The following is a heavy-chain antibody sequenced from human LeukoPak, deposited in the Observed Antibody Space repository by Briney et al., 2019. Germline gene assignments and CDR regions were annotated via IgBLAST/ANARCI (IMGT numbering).Heavy chain of an antibody. J-gene: IGHJ4*02. Sequence: ASVKVSCKASGYTFTGYYMHWVRQAPGQGLEWMGRINPNSGGTNYAQKFQGRVTMTRDTSISTAYMELSSLRSEDTAVYYCATEMATITPRIACFDYWGQGTLVTVSS. CDR1: GYTFTGYY. CDR3: ATEMATITPRIACFDY. V-gene: IGHV1-2*06. D-gene: IGHD5-24*01. CDR2: INPNSGGT.